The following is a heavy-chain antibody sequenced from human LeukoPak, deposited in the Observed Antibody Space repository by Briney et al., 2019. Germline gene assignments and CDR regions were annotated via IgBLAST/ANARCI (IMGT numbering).Heavy chain of an antibody. CDR3: ARVGQAGYVGYPLDY. D-gene: IGHD5-12*01. V-gene: IGHV3-74*01. Sequence: GGSLRLSCAASGFTFSSYWMHWVRHAPGKGLMWVSRINSDGSSTSYADSVKGRFTISRDNAKNTLYLQMNSLRAEDTAVFYCARVGQAGYVGYPLDYRGQETLVTVSS. CDR2: INSDGSST. J-gene: IGHJ4*02. CDR1: GFTFSSYW.